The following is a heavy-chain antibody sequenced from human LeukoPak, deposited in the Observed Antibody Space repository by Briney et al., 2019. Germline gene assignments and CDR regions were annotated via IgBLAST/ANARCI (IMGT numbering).Heavy chain of an antibody. V-gene: IGHV3-49*04. CDR1: GFTFGDYP. Sequence: GGSLRLSCTTSGFTFGDYPMSWVRQAPGKGLEWVGFIRSKAYGGTTDYAASVKGRFTISRDDSKSIAYLQMNSLTTGDTAVYYCARQDYGDYFKYWGQGTPVTVSS. CDR2: IRSKAYGGTT. CDR3: ARQDYGDYFKY. J-gene: IGHJ4*02. D-gene: IGHD4-17*01.